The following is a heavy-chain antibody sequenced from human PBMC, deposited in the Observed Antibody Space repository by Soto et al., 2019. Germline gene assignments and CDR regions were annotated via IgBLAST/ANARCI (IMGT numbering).Heavy chain of an antibody. CDR3: APHVSCSGGSCQYDAFAI. Sequence: EVQVLESGGGLVQPEGSLRLSCEGSGFTVSSHAMTWIRQAPGKGPEWVSTVTADGGTYYADSVKGRFAMSRDTSENTLYLQMNSLGAEDTAHYYCAPHVSCSGGSCQYDAFAIGGQGTMVTVPS. CDR2: VTADGGT. V-gene: IGHV3-23*01. J-gene: IGHJ3*02. D-gene: IGHD2-15*01. CDR1: GFTVSSHA.